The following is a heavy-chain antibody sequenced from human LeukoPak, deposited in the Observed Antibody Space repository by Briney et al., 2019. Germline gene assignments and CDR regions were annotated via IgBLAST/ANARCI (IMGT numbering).Heavy chain of an antibody. CDR2: IYHSGST. V-gene: IGHV4-30-2*01. D-gene: IGHD3-22*01. CDR1: GGSISSCGYS. J-gene: IGHJ4*02. Sequence: PSETLSLTCAVSGGSISSCGYSWSWIRQPPGKGLEWIGYIYHSGSTYYNPSLKSRVTISVDRSKNQFSLKLSSVTAADTAVYYCARGGYYDSSGYPMVDYWGQGTLVTVSS. CDR3: ARGGYYDSSGYPMVDY.